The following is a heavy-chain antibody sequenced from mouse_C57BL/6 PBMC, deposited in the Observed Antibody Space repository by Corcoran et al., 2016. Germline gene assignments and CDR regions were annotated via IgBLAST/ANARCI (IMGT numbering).Heavy chain of an antibody. D-gene: IGHD2-3*01. CDR1: GYTFTDYY. J-gene: IGHJ3*01. Sequence: EVQLQQSGPVLVKPGASVKMSCKASGYTFTDYYMNWVKQSHGKSLEWIGVINPYNGGTSYNQKFKGKATLTVDKSSSTAYMELNSLTSEDSAVYYCARSDDGYNYFDYWGQGTLVTVSA. CDR3: ARSDDGYNYFDY. CDR2: INPYNGGT. V-gene: IGHV1-19*01.